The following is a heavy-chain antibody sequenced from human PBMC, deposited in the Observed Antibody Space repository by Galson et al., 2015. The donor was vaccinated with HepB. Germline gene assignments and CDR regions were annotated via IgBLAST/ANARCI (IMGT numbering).Heavy chain of an antibody. J-gene: IGHJ4*02. CDR3: ARAPSSGWTLFDY. CDR2: ISYDGSNK. V-gene: IGHV3-30-3*01. CDR1: GFTFSSYA. Sequence: SLRLSCAASGFTFSSYAMHWVRQAPGKGLEWVAVISYDGSNKYYADSVKGRFTISRDNSKNTLYLQMNSLRAEDTAVYYCARAPSSGWTLFDYWGQGALVTVSS. D-gene: IGHD6-19*01.